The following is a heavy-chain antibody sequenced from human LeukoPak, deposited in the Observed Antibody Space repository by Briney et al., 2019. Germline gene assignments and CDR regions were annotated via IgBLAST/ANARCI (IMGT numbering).Heavy chain of an antibody. Sequence: GASVKVSCKASGYTFARYYIHWVRQAPGQGLEWMGIINPSGGSTRYAQNFQGRVTMTRDTSTSTVYMELSSLRSDDTAVYYCARGGYYDSSGSFDPWGQGTLVPV. V-gene: IGHV1-46*01. J-gene: IGHJ5*02. D-gene: IGHD3-22*01. CDR2: INPSGGST. CDR1: GYTFARYY. CDR3: ARGGYYDSSGSFDP.